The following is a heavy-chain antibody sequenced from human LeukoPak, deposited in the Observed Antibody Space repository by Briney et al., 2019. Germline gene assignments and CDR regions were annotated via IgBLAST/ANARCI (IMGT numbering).Heavy chain of an antibody. CDR2: ISYDGSNK. Sequence: GGSLRLSCAASGFTFSSYAMQWVRQAPGTGLEAVAVISYDGSNKYYADSVKDRFTISRDNSKNTLYLQMNSLRAEDTAVYYCARGRAQGYCSSTSCRIPFDPWGQGTLVTVSS. V-gene: IGHV3-30*01. D-gene: IGHD2-2*01. CDR1: GFTFSSYA. J-gene: IGHJ5*02. CDR3: ARGRAQGYCSSTSCRIPFDP.